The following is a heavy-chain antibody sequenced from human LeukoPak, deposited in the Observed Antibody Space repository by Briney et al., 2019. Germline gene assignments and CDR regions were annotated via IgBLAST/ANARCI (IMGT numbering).Heavy chain of an antibody. CDR1: GFTFSSYG. V-gene: IGHV3-30*02. CDR3: AKDGRGYSYGSFDY. Sequence: PGGSLRLSCAASGFTFSSYGMHWVRQAPGKGLEWVAFIRYDGSNKYYADSVKGRFTISRDNSKNTLYLQMNSLRAEATAVYYCAKDGRGYSYGSFDYWGQGTLVTVSS. CDR2: IRYDGSNK. J-gene: IGHJ4*02. D-gene: IGHD5-18*01.